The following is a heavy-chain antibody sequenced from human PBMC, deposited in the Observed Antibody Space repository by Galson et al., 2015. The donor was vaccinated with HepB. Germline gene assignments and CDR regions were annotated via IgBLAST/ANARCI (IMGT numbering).Heavy chain of an antibody. CDR1: GFTFSSYS. CDR3: ARDGDDYGDYATFDY. CDR2: ISSSSSTI. D-gene: IGHD4-17*01. Sequence: CLRLSCAASGFTFSSYSMNWVRQAPGKGLEWVSYISSSSSTIYYADSVKGRFTISRDNAKNSLYLQMNSLRAEDTAVYYCARDGDDYGDYATFDYWGQGTLVTVSS. J-gene: IGHJ4*02. V-gene: IGHV3-48*04.